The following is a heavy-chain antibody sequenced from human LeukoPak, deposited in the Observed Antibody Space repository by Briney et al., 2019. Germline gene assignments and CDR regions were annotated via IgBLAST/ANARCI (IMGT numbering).Heavy chain of an antibody. D-gene: IGHD1-26*01. V-gene: IGHV3-74*01. CDR2: INSDGSST. CDR3: AKASYTGYYFDY. Sequence: GGSLRLSCAASGFTFSNYGMHWVRQAPGKGLVWVSRINSDGSSTSYADSVKGRFTISRDNAKNSLYLQMNSLRAEDMALYYCAKASYTGYYFDYWGQGTLVTVSS. CDR1: GFTFSNYG. J-gene: IGHJ4*02.